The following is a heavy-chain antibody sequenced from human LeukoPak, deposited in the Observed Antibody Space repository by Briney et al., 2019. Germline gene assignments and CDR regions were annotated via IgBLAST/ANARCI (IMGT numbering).Heavy chain of an antibody. V-gene: IGHV4-59*08. CDR2: IYYSGST. CDR3: ARRIGSWVVAAGYFDL. J-gene: IGHJ2*01. Sequence: GSLRLSCAASRFTFSSYAMSWIRQPPGKGLEWIGYIYYSGSTNYNPSLKSRVTISVDTSKNQFSLKLSSVTAADTAVYYCARRIGSWVVAAGYFDLWGRGTLVTVSS. D-gene: IGHD2-15*01. CDR1: RFTFSSYA.